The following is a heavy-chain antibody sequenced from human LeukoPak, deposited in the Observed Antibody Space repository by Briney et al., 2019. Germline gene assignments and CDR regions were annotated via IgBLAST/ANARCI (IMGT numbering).Heavy chain of an antibody. CDR2: IYSGGKT. V-gene: IGHV3-53*01. J-gene: IGHJ4*02. D-gene: IGHD2-15*01. CDR1: GFTVSTNY. Sequence: GGSLRLSCAASGFTVSTNYMTWVRQAPGKGLEWVSVIYSGGKTYYADSVKGRFTISRDNSKKTLWLQMNSLRVDDTAVYYCARGSFWGLGTLVTVSS. CDR3: ARGSF.